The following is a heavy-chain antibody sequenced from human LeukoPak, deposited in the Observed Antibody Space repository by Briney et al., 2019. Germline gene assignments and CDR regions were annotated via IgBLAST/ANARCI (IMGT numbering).Heavy chain of an antibody. J-gene: IGHJ4*02. CDR2: ISAYNGNT. CDR3: ARDNYYYDSSGYYYWVAEGSYYFDY. Sequence: GASVKVSCKASGYTFTSYGISWVRQAPGQGLEWMGWISAYNGNTNYAQKLQGRVTMTTDTSTSTAYMELRSLRSDDTAVYYCARDNYYYDSSGYYYWVAEGSYYFDYWGQGTLVTVSS. D-gene: IGHD3-22*01. CDR1: GYTFTSYG. V-gene: IGHV1-18*01.